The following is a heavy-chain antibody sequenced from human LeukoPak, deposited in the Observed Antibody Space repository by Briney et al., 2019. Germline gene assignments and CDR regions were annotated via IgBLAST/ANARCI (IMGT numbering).Heavy chain of an antibody. CDR3: ATEGGSGSYYGDDAFDM. J-gene: IGHJ3*02. D-gene: IGHD3-10*01. V-gene: IGHV3-15*01. CDR1: GFSFTNTW. CDR2: VKSKADDGTT. Sequence: GSLRLSCEASGFSFTNTWMSWVRQAPGKGLEWVGRVKSKADDGTTDYAAPVQGRFTISRDDSKSTLSLQMNSLKTEDTAVYYCATEGGSGSYYGDDAFDMWGQGTMVTVSS.